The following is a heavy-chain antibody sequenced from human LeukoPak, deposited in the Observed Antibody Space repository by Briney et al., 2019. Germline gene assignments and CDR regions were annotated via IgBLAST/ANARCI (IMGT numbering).Heavy chain of an antibody. J-gene: IGHJ4*02. CDR2: ISWDGGST. CDR1: GFTFDDYI. CDR3: AAGGLRLGELSFPHSYYFDY. D-gene: IGHD3-16*02. V-gene: IGHV3-43*01. Sequence: PGGSLRLSCAASGFTFDDYIMHWVRQAPGKGLEWVSLISWDGGSTYYADSVKGRFTISRDNSKNTLYLQMNSLRAEDTAVYYCAAGGLRLGELSFPHSYYFDYWGQGTLVTVSS.